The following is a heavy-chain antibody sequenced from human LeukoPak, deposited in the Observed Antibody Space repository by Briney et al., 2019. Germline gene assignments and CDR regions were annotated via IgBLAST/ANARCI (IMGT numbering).Heavy chain of an antibody. CDR1: GYTFTSYY. J-gene: IGHJ3*02. D-gene: IGHD3-22*01. Sequence: ASVKVSCKASGYTFTSYYMHWVRQAPGQGLEWMGIINPSGGSTSYAQKFQGRVTMTRDTSTSTAYMELRSLRSDDTAVYYCARHRLHRLYYDSNGYYHDAFDIWGQGTMVTVSS. V-gene: IGHV1-46*01. CDR3: ARHRLHRLYYDSNGYYHDAFDI. CDR2: INPSGGST.